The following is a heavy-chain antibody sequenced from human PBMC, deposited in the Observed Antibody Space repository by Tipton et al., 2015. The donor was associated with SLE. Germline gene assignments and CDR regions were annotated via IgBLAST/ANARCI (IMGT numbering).Heavy chain of an antibody. CDR1: GGSISSGDYY. CDR3: AREAEHYDYDDYVKAFDI. Sequence: TLSLTCTVSGGSISSGDYYWSWIRQPPGKGLECIGYIYYSGSTDYNSSLKSRVTISADTSKNQFSLKLSSVTAADTAVYYCAREAEHYDYDDYVKAFDIWGKGTMRTVSS. CDR2: IYYSGST. J-gene: IGHJ3*02. V-gene: IGHV4-30-4*01. D-gene: IGHD4-17*01.